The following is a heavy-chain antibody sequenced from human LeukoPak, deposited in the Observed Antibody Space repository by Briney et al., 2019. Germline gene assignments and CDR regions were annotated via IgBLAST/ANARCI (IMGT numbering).Heavy chain of an antibody. Sequence: GESLKISXKGSGYSFSSYWIGWVRQMPGKGLEWMGIIYPGDSDTRYSPSFQGQVTISADKSISTAYLQWSSLKASDTAMYYCARRGSGYSSGWSFDYWGQGTLVTVSS. J-gene: IGHJ4*02. V-gene: IGHV5-51*03. CDR3: ARRGSGYSSGWSFDY. D-gene: IGHD6-19*01. CDR1: GYSFSSYW. CDR2: IYPGDSDT.